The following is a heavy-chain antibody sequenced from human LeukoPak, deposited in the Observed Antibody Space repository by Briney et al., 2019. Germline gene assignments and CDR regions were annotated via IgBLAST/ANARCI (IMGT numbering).Heavy chain of an antibody. CDR2: INPNSGDT. V-gene: IGHV1-2*02. CDR1: GYTFTGYY. Sequence: ASVKVSCKASGYTFTGYYMHWVRQAPGQGVECMGWINPNSGDTYYAQTFQGRVTMTRDTSISTAYMELSSLRSDDTAMYYCARTSSTTVVTSHWGQGTLVTVSS. CDR3: ARTSSTTVVTSH. J-gene: IGHJ4*02. D-gene: IGHD4-23*01.